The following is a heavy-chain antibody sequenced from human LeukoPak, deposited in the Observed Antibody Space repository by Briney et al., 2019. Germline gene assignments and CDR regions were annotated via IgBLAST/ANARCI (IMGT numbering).Heavy chain of an antibody. J-gene: IGHJ6*02. V-gene: IGHV1-18*01. CDR2: XSAYNGNT. CDR3: ARDMGGAANYDFWSGYLDYYHGMDV. D-gene: IGHD3-3*01. Sequence: XWGRXXXGQGGEGGGWXSAYNGNTNYTQKLQGRVTITTDTSTSTAYMELRSRRSEDTAVYYCARDMGGAANYDFWSGYLDYYHGMDVWGQGTTVTVSS.